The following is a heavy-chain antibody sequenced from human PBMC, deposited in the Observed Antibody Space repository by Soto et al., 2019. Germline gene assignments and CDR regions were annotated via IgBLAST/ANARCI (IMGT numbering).Heavy chain of an antibody. D-gene: IGHD3-10*01. V-gene: IGHV4-61*01. CDR3: ARVVQKDGGLLSNYYYGLDV. CDR1: GGSVTGGYYY. J-gene: IGHJ6*02. CDR2: IHYSGSA. Sequence: SETLSLTCTASGGSVTGGYYYWSWIRQPPGKGLEWIGYIHYSGSANYNPSLKSRVTISVDTSKNQFSLKLSSVTAADTAVCYCARVVQKDGGLLSNYYYGLDVWGQGTPVTVSS.